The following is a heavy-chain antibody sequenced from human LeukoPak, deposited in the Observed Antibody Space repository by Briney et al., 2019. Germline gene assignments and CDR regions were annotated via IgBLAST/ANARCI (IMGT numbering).Heavy chain of an antibody. D-gene: IGHD3-3*01. CDR3: ARDSSYYDFWSGYLVY. Sequence: ASVKVSCKASGYTFTSYGISWVRQAPGQGLEWMGWINPNSGGTNYAQKFQGRVTMTRDTSISTAYMELSRLRSDDTAVYYCARDSSYYDFWSGYLVYCGQGTLVTVSS. CDR2: INPNSGGT. J-gene: IGHJ4*02. V-gene: IGHV1-2*02. CDR1: GYTFTSYG.